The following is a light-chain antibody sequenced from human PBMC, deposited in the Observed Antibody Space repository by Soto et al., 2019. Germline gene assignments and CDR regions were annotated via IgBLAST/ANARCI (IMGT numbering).Light chain of an antibody. CDR2: EVS. J-gene: IGLJ1*01. CDR1: SSDVGGYNS. Sequence: QSALTQPASVSGSPGQSITISYSGTSSDVGGYNSVSWHQQHPGKAPKLMIYEVSNRPSGVSNRFSGSKSGNMASLTISGLQAEDEADYYCSSYTSSTTLYVFGTGTQLTVL. V-gene: IGLV2-14*01. CDR3: SSYTSSTTLYV.